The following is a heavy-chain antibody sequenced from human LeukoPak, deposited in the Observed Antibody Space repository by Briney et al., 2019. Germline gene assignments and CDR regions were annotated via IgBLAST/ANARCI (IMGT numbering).Heavy chain of an antibody. CDR1: GFTFSSYA. J-gene: IGHJ4*02. CDR2: ISGSADST. Sequence: PGGSLRLSCAASGFTFSSYAMSWVRQAPGKGLEWASGISGSADSTYYADSVKGRFTISRDNSKKTLYLQMNSLRADDTAVYYFATRTIAAAAQGFFGAQETLVTVP. V-gene: IGHV3-23*01. CDR3: ATRTIAAAAQGFF. D-gene: IGHD6-13*01.